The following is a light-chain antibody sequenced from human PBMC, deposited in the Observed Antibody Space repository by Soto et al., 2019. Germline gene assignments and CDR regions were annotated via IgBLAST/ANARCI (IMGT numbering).Light chain of an antibody. V-gene: IGKV1-12*01. CDR2: TAS. CDR1: QSISNW. CDR3: QQANSFPWT. J-gene: IGKJ1*01. Sequence: DIPMTQSPSSVSASVGDRVTITCRASQSISNWLAWYQQKPGKAPKLLVYTASNLQSGVPSRFSGSGSGTDFTLTINSLQPEDVATYYCQQANSFPWTFGHGTKVEI.